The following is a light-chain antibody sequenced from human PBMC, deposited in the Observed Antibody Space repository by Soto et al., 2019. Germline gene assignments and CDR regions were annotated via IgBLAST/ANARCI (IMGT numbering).Light chain of an antibody. Sequence: QSVLTQPPSVSAAPGQKVTISCAGSSSNIGYNYVSWYQQHPGKAPKLMIYEVSKRPSGVPDRFSGSKSGNTASLTVSGLQAEDEADYYCSSYAGSNNYVFGTGTKVTVL. J-gene: IGLJ1*01. V-gene: IGLV2-8*01. CDR1: SSNIGYNY. CDR3: SSYAGSNNYV. CDR2: EVS.